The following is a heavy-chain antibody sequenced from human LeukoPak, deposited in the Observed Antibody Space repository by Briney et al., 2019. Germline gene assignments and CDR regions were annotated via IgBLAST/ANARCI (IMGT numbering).Heavy chain of an antibody. CDR3: ARDQIAARPDEFDP. V-gene: IGHV3-21*01. CDR2: ISSSSSYI. Sequence: GGSLRLSCAASGFTFSSYSMNWDRQAPGKGLEWVSSISSSSSYIYYADSLKGRFTISRDNAKNSLYLQMNSLRAEDTAVYYCARDQIAARPDEFDPWGQGPLVTVYS. D-gene: IGHD6-6*01. CDR1: GFTFSSYS. J-gene: IGHJ5*02.